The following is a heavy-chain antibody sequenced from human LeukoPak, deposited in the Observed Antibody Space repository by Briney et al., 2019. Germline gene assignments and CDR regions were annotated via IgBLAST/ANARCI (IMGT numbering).Heavy chain of an antibody. CDR2: IYYSGST. Sequence: SETLFLTCTVSGASISSVDYYWSWIRQPPGKGLEWIGYIYYSGSTYYNPSLKSRVTISVDTSKNQFSLKLSSVTAAYTAVYYCARGRDYDILTGTLNWLDPWGQGTLVTVSS. CDR1: GASISSVDYY. CDR3: ARGRDYDILTGTLNWLDP. J-gene: IGHJ5*02. D-gene: IGHD3-9*01. V-gene: IGHV4-30-4*08.